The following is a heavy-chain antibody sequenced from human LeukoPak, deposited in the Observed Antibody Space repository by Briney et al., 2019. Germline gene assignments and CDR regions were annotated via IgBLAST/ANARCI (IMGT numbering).Heavy chain of an antibody. CDR2: IYYSGST. D-gene: IGHD3-3*01. CDR1: GGSINNNNYF. J-gene: IGHJ5*02. CDR3: ASSYYDFWSGYPHWFDP. Sequence: SETLSLTCTVSGGSINNNNYFWGWIRQPPGKGPEWIGSIYYSGSTYYNPSLKSRVSISVDTSNNQFSLKLSSVTAADTAVYYCASSYYDFWSGYPHWFDPWGQGTLVTVSS. V-gene: IGHV4-39*01.